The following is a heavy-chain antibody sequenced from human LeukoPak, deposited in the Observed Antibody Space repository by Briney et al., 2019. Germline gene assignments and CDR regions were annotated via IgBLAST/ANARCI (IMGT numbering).Heavy chain of an antibody. CDR1: GVTVSGSY. Sequence: GGSMRLSCAASGVTVSGSYMSWVRQAPGKGLEWVSVIYTSGDTYYADSVKGRFTISRDSSKNTLYLQMNTLRTEDTAVYYCVRVRYSGSWFPVPNFDCWGQGTLVTVSS. CDR3: VRVRYSGSWFPVPNFDC. V-gene: IGHV3-66*01. J-gene: IGHJ4*02. D-gene: IGHD1-26*01. CDR2: IYTSGDT.